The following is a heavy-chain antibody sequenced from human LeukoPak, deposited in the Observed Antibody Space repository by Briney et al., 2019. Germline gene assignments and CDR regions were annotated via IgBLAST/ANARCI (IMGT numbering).Heavy chain of an antibody. V-gene: IGHV1-3*01. CDR3: ARDPIYYDSSGYSYGDAFDI. CDR2: INAGNGNT. Sequence: ASVKVSFMASGYTFTSYAMHWVRQAPGQRLEWMGWINAGNGNTKYSQKFQGRVTITRDTSASTAYMELSSLRSEDTAVYYCARDPIYYDSSGYSYGDAFDIWGQGTMVTVSS. CDR1: GYTFTSYA. D-gene: IGHD3-22*01. J-gene: IGHJ3*02.